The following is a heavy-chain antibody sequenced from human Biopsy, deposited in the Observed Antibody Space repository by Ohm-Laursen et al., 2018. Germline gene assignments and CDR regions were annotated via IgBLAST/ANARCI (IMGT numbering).Heavy chain of an antibody. CDR2: IRDKANSYTT. CDR3: ARAGRYCSGGGCYSWFDS. CDR1: GFSFSDNY. D-gene: IGHD2-15*01. Sequence: SLRLSCSASGFSFSDNYMHWVRQAPGKGLEWVGGIRDKANSYTTDYAASVKGRFTISRDDSKNSLYLQMNSLKTEDTALYYCARAGRYCSGGGCYSWFDSWGQGTLVTVSS. V-gene: IGHV3-72*01. J-gene: IGHJ5*01.